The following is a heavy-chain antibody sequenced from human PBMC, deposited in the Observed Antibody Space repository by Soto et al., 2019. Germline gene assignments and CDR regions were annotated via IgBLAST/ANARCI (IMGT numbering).Heavy chain of an antibody. CDR3: AREGSSSLVGNNWFDP. D-gene: IGHD6-6*01. V-gene: IGHV1-69*01. J-gene: IGHJ5*02. CDR1: GGTFSSYA. Sequence: QVQLVQSGAEVKKPGSSVKVSCKASGGTFSSYAISWVRQAPGQGLEWMGGIIPIFGTANYAQKFQGRVTITADDSTSTAYMELSSLISEDTAVYYCAREGSSSLVGNNWFDPWGQGTLVTVST. CDR2: IIPIFGTA.